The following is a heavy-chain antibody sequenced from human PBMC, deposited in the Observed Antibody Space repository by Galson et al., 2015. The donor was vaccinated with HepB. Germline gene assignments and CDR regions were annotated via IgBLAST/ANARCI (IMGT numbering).Heavy chain of an antibody. CDR3: ARAFYYGPPAY. CDR2: ISYDGSNK. CDR1: GFTFSSYA. Sequence: SLRLSCAASGFTFSSYAMHWVRQAPGKGLEWVAVISYDGSNKYYADSVKGRFTISRDNSKNTLYLQMNSLRAEDTAVYYCARAFYYGPPAYWGQGTLVTVSS. D-gene: IGHD3-10*01. J-gene: IGHJ4*02. V-gene: IGHV3-30-3*01.